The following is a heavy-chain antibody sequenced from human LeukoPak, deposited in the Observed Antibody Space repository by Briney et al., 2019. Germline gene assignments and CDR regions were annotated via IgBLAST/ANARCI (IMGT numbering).Heavy chain of an antibody. CDR3: ARDRGGGLRSIAVY. CDR2: INPNSGDT. CDR1: GYTFTAYY. D-gene: IGHD5-12*01. Sequence: ASVKVSCKASGYTFTAYYMHWVRQAPGQGLEWRGWINPNSGDTNYAQKLQGRVTMTTDTSTSTAYMELRSLRSDDTAVYYCARDRGGGLRSIAVYWGQGTLVTVSS. J-gene: IGHJ4*02. V-gene: IGHV1-2*02.